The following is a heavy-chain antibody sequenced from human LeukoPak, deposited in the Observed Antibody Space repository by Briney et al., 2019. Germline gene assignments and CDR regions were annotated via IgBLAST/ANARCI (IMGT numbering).Heavy chain of an antibody. J-gene: IGHJ3*02. CDR1: GFTFSNYE. D-gene: IGHD1-26*01. CDR3: ARESGATGAFDI. CDR2: ISRSGSTI. V-gene: IGHV3-48*03. Sequence: GGSLRLSCAASGFTFSNYEMKWVRQAPGKGLEWVSYISRSGSTIYYADSVKGRFNISRDNAKNSLFLQMNSLRAEDTAVYYCARESGATGAFDIWGQGTMVTVSS.